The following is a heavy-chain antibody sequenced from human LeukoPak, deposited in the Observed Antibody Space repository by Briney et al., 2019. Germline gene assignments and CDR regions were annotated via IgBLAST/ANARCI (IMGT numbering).Heavy chain of an antibody. CDR1: GFTFGDYA. V-gene: IGHV3-9*03. Sequence: PGGSLRLSCAASGFTFGDYAMHWVRQAPGKGLEWVSGIIWNSGRITYADSVKGXFTISRDNAKNSLYLQMNSLRAEDMALYYCXXXXXXGXXXXXXXGQGTLVTVSS. CDR2: IIWNSGRI. J-gene: IGHJ4*02. CDR3: XXXXXXGXXXXXX.